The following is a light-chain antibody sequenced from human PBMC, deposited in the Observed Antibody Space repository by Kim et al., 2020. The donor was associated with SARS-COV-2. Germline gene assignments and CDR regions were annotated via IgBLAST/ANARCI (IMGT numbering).Light chain of an antibody. J-gene: IGKJ2*01. CDR1: ENVGTW. CDR2: LAS. V-gene: IGKV1-5*03. CDR3: QHCSRFPYA. Sequence: SSSVWVRVTIAYRAGENVGTWLAWYRPNPGRAPRLLVYLASTLESGVASRFSGTRSGTEFSLCFSGLQPDDFATDCCQHCSRFPYAFGQRSKLEI.